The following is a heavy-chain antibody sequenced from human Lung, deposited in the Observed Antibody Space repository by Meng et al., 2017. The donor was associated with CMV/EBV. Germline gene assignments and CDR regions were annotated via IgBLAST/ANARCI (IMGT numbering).Heavy chain of an antibody. D-gene: IGHD2-21*01. CDR3: AKDSTYSA. Sequence: GGSLRLSCAASGFTFSNYAMSWVRQAPGKGLEWVAVIYAGGRSAYYAESVKGRVTIFRDGSKNTVYLEMNSLRAEDTALYYCAKDSTYSAWGQGTLVTVSS. CDR1: GFTFSNYA. V-gene: IGHV3-23*03. J-gene: IGHJ5*02. CDR2: IYAGGRSA.